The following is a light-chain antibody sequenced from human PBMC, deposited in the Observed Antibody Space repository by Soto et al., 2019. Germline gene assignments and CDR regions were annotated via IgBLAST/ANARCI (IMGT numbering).Light chain of an antibody. Sequence: DIHMTQSPSSLSAYVVAVVTITCRASQSISSYLNWYQQKPGKAPKLLIYAASSLQSGVPSRFSGSGSGTDFTLTISSLQPEDFATYYCQQSYSTTWTFGQGTKVDIK. CDR2: AAS. V-gene: IGKV1-39*01. CDR1: QSISSY. J-gene: IGKJ1*01. CDR3: QQSYSTTWT.